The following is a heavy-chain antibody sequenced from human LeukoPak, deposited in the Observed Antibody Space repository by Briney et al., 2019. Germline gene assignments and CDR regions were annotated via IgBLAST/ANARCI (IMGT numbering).Heavy chain of an antibody. Sequence: GGSLRLSCAASGFTLSSYSMNWVRQAPGKGLEWVSYISSSSSTIYYADSVKGRFTISRDNAKNSLYLQMNSLRAEDTAVYYCARDTGSDYYYYMDVWGKGTTVTVSS. CDR3: ARDTGSDYYYYMDV. J-gene: IGHJ6*03. V-gene: IGHV3-48*01. D-gene: IGHD3-10*01. CDR1: GFTLSSYS. CDR2: ISSSSSTI.